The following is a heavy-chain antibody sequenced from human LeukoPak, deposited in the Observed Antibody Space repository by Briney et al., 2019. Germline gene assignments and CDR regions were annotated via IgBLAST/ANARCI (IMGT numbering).Heavy chain of an antibody. J-gene: IGHJ4*02. CDR3: ARTWQQLAEL. Sequence: SGTLSLTCTASGGSISSYYWSWIRQPPGKGLEWIGYIYYSGSTNYNPSLKSRVTISVDTSKNQFSLKLSSVTAADTAVYYCARTWQQLAELWGQRTLVTVSS. CDR2: IYYSGST. D-gene: IGHD6-13*01. CDR1: GGSISSYY. V-gene: IGHV4-59*12.